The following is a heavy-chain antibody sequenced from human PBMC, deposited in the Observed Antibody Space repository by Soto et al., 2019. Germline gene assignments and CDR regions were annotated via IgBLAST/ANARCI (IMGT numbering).Heavy chain of an antibody. CDR2: ISGSGGST. J-gene: IGHJ5*02. CDR3: AKWFSGPYSSSSLGFDP. V-gene: IGHV3-23*01. CDR1: GFTFSSYA. D-gene: IGHD6-6*01. Sequence: GGSLRLSCAASGFTFSSYAMSWVRQAPGKGLEWVSAISGSGGSTYYADSVKGRFTISRDNSKNTLYLQMNSLRAEDTAVYYCAKWFSGPYSSSSLGFDPWGQGTLVTVSS.